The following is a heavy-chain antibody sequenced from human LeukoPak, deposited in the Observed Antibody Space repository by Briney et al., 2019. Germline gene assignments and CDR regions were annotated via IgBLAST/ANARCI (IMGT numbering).Heavy chain of an antibody. CDR3: ARESDFWSGSLPSSHYYYYMDV. CDR2: IYTSGST. D-gene: IGHD3-3*01. CDR1: GGSISSYY. V-gene: IGHV4-4*07. J-gene: IGHJ6*03. Sequence: PSETLSLTCTVSGGSISSYYWSWIRQPAGKGLEWVGRIYTSGSTNYNPSLKSRVTMSVDTSKNQFSLKLSSVTAADTAVYYCARESDFWSGSLPSSHYYYYMDVRGKGTTVTVS.